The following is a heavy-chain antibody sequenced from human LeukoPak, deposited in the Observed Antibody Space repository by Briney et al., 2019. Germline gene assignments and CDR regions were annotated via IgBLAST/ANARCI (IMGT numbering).Heavy chain of an antibody. CDR3: ARVGALGYCSSTSCPVYYYGMDV. D-gene: IGHD2-2*01. CDR1: GGSFSGYY. CDR2: INHSGSI. V-gene: IGHV4-34*01. Sequence: SETLSLTCAVYGGSFSGYYWSWIRQPPGKGLEWIGEINHSGSINYNPSLKSRVTISVDTSKNQFSLKLSSVTAADTAVYYCARVGALGYCSSTSCPVYYYGMDVWGKGTTVTVSS. J-gene: IGHJ6*04.